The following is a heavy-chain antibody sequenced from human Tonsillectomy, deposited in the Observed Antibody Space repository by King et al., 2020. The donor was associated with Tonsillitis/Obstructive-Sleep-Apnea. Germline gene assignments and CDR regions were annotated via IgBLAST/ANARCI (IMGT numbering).Heavy chain of an antibody. CDR2: IYYSGRT. D-gene: IGHD3-10*01. V-gene: IGHV4-59*01. CDR3: ARGIRGDNDAFDI. Sequence: QLQESGPGLVKPSETLSLTCTVSGVSISSYYWSWIRQPPGKGLEWIGYIYYSGRTNYNPSLKSRVTISVDTSKNQFSLKLSSVTAADTAVYYCARGIRGDNDAFDIWGQGTMVTVSS. J-gene: IGHJ3*02. CDR1: GVSISSYY.